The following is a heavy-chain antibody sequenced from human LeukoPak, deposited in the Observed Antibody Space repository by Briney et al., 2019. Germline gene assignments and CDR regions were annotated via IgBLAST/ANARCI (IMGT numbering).Heavy chain of an antibody. D-gene: IGHD2-21*02. V-gene: IGHV4-61*02. CDR2: IYNSGTT. Sequence: SETLSLTCTVSGGSMGRTSYYWSWIRQPAGKGLEWLRRIYNSGTTNYNPPLQSRVSISIDTAKNQFSLNLSSVTAADTAIYYCARSYCGRDCYVYYYYYMDVWGKGTTVTISS. CDR3: ARSYCGRDCYVYYYYYMDV. J-gene: IGHJ6*03. CDR1: GGSMGRTSYY.